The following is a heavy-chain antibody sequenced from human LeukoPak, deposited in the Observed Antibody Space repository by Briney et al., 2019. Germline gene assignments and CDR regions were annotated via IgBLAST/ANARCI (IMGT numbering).Heavy chain of an antibody. D-gene: IGHD3-22*01. Sequence: PSETLSLTCTVSGGSISSSSYYRGWIRQPPGKGLEWIGSIYYSGSTYYNPSLKSRVTISVDTSKNQFSLKLSSVTAADTAVYYCARPNYYDSSGYYSCWFDPWGQGTLVTVSS. CDR2: IYYSGST. V-gene: IGHV4-39*01. CDR1: GGSISSSSYY. J-gene: IGHJ5*02. CDR3: ARPNYYDSSGYYSCWFDP.